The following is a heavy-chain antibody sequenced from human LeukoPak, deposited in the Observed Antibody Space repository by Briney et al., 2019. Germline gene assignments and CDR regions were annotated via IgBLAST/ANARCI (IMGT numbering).Heavy chain of an antibody. V-gene: IGHV4-39*01. CDR2: IYYSGST. CDR1: GGSSSSSSYY. Sequence: PSETLSLTCTVSGGSSSSSSYYWGWIRQPPGKGLEWIGSIYYSGSTYYNPSLKSRVTISVDTSKNQFSLKLSSVTAADTAVYYCARHRNSGSYFHFDYWGQGTLVTVSS. D-gene: IGHD1-26*01. J-gene: IGHJ4*02. CDR3: ARHRNSGSYFHFDY.